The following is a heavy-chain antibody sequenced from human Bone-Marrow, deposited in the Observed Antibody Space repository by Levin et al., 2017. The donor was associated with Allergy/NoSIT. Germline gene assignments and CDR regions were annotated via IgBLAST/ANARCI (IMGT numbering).Heavy chain of an antibody. Sequence: GESLKISCKASGYSFATSWNGWVRQMPGKGLEWMGTIFPDDSDTRYSPSFQGQVTISADKSISTAYLQWSSLKASDTATYYCARPRDYYGSGVACDLWGQGTMVTVSS. V-gene: IGHV5-51*01. D-gene: IGHD3-10*01. CDR3: ARPRDYYGSGVACDL. CDR1: GYSFATSW. J-gene: IGHJ3*01. CDR2: IFPDDSDT.